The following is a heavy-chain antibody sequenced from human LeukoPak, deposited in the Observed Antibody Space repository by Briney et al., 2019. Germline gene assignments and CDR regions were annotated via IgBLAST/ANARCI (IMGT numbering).Heavy chain of an antibody. CDR2: IWYDGSNK. V-gene: IGHV3-33*01. J-gene: IGHJ3*02. CDR1: GFTFSSYG. D-gene: IGHD3-16*02. CDR3: ARGNHDYVWGSYRSDAFDI. Sequence: PGRSLRLSCAASGFTFSSYGMHWVRQAPGKGLEWVAVIWYDGSNKYYADSVKGRFTISRDNSKNTLYLQMNSLRAEDTAVYYCARGNHDYVWGSYRSDAFDIWGQGTMVTVSS.